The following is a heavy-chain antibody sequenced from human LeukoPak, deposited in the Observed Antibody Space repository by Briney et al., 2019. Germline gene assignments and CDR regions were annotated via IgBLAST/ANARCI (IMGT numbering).Heavy chain of an antibody. V-gene: IGHV3-7*01. CDR3: ARGGGDY. CDR1: GFTFSSYW. J-gene: IGHJ4*02. D-gene: IGHD3-3*01. Sequence: GGSLRHSRAASGFTFSSYWMNWVRQAPGKGLEWVANIKLERREKNCVDSVKGRFTISRDNAKNSLYLQMNGLIAQDTAVYYCARGGGDYWGRGTPVTVSS. CDR2: IKLERREK.